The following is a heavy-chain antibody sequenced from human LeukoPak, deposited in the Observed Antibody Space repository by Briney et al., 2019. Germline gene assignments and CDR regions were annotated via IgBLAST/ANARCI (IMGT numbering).Heavy chain of an antibody. D-gene: IGHD6-13*01. CDR2: INPRDGTT. CDR3: ARGISGGVHDY. Sequence: ASVKVSCKASGYTFTNYYLHWVRQAPGQGLEWMGIINPRDGTTTYAQKFRGRLTMTRDTSTVYMELSSLGSGDTAVYYCARGISGGVHDYWGQGSLVSVSS. J-gene: IGHJ4*02. CDR1: GYTFTNYY. V-gene: IGHV1-46*01.